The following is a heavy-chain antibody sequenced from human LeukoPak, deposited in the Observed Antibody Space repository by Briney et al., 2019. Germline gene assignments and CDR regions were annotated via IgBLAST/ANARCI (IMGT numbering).Heavy chain of an antibody. D-gene: IGHD3-10*01. CDR3: AKGGGLWFGESDMDV. J-gene: IGHJ6*02. Sequence: RGSLRLSCAASGFSFNNYGIHWVRQAPGKGLEWVTFMQYDGSDKFYADSVKGRFTISRDNSKNTLYLQMNSLRAEDTAVYYCAKGGGLWFGESDMDVWGQGTTVTVSS. CDR2: MQYDGSDK. V-gene: IGHV3-30*02. CDR1: GFSFNNYG.